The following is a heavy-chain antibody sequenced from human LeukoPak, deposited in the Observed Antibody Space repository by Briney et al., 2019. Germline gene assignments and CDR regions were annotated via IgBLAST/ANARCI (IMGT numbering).Heavy chain of an antibody. J-gene: IGHJ4*02. V-gene: IGHV3-7*01. CDR1: GFTFSSYW. CDR2: IKQDGSEK. Sequence: GGSLRLSCAASGFTFSSYWMSWVRQAPGKGLEWVANIKQDGSEKYYVDSVKGRSTISRDNAKNSLYLQMNSLRAEDTAVYYCARDSGVRITIFGRPGVFDYWGQGTLVTVSS. CDR3: ARDSGVRITIFGRPGVFDY. D-gene: IGHD3-3*01.